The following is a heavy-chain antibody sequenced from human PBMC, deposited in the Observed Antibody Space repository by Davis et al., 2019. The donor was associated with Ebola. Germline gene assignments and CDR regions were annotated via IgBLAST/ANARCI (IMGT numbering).Heavy chain of an antibody. Sequence: KVSCKGSGYSFTSYWISWVRQMPGKGLEWMGRIDPSDSYTNYSPSFQGHVTISADKSISTAYLQWSSLKASDTAMYYCARRGLAEEDYYYGMDVWGQGTTVTVSS. V-gene: IGHV5-10-1*01. D-gene: IGHD1-14*01. CDR1: GYSFTSYW. J-gene: IGHJ6*02. CDR2: IDPSDSYT. CDR3: ARRGLAEEDYYYGMDV.